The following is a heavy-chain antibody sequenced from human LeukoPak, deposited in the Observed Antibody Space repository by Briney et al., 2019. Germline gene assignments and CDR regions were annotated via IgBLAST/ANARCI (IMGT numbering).Heavy chain of an antibody. D-gene: IGHD4-17*01. CDR3: ARDREYGDFDY. CDR2: IKQDGSEK. CDR1: GFTFSSYW. J-gene: IGHJ4*02. V-gene: IGHV3-7*01. Sequence: PGGSLRLSCAASGFTFSSYWMSWVRQAPGKGREWVSNIKQDGSEKYYVDSVKGRFTISRDNAKNSLYLQMNSLRAEDTAVYYCARDREYGDFDYWGQGTLVTVSS.